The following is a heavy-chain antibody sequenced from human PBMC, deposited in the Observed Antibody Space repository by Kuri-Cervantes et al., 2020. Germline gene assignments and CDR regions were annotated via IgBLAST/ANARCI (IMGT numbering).Heavy chain of an antibody. Sequence: GGSLRLSCAASGFTFSSYGMHWVRQAPGKGLEWVAVIWYDGSNKYYADSVKGRFTISRDNSKNTLYLQMNSLRAEDTALYYCAKEKGDWYYWGQGTLVTGSS. CDR3: AKEKGDWYY. J-gene: IGHJ4*02. CDR2: IWYDGSNK. D-gene: IGHD2-21*02. CDR1: GFTFSSYG. V-gene: IGHV3-33*06.